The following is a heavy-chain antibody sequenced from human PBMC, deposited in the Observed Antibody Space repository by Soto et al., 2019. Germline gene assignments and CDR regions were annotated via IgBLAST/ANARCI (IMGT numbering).Heavy chain of an antibody. CDR1: GFTFSDHF. V-gene: IGHV3-72*01. D-gene: IGHD6-13*01. CDR3: TRPQRSSYDWKYY. CDR2: ARHKIGHYMT. J-gene: IGHJ4*02. Sequence: EVQLVESGGGLVQPGGSLRLSCAASGFTFSDHFMEWVRQAPGKGLEWVGRARHKIGHYMTEYAASVKGRFIISRDESKNPLFLQMNSLENEDTAVYYCTRPQRSSYDWKYYWGQGTLVTVSS.